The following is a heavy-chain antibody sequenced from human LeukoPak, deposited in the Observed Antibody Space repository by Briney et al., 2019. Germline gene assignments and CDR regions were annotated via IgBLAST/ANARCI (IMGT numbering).Heavy chain of an antibody. V-gene: IGHV4-59*08. CDR3: ASDSSGAYPYY. CDR1: GGSITSYY. D-gene: IGHD2-15*01. Sequence: PSETLSLTCTVSGGSITSYYWNWIRQPPGKGLEWIGYIHNSGSTNYNPSLKSRVTISVDTSKNQFSLRLRSVTAADTAVYFCASDSSGAYPYYWGQGTLVTVSS. CDR2: IHNSGST. J-gene: IGHJ4*02.